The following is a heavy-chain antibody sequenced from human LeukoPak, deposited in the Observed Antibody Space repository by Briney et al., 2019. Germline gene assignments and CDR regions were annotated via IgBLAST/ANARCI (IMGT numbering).Heavy chain of an antibody. CDR1: GFTFSDYY. V-gene: IGHV3-11*04. D-gene: IGHD5-18*01. CDR3: ASRYSPFDF. J-gene: IGHJ4*02. Sequence: GGSLRLSRAVSGFTFSDYYMSWIRQAPGKGLEWVSYISGTGSTTYYADSVRGRFTISRGNAKNSLYLQMNSLRAEDTAVYYCASRYSPFDFWGQGTLVTVSS. CDR2: ISGTGSTT.